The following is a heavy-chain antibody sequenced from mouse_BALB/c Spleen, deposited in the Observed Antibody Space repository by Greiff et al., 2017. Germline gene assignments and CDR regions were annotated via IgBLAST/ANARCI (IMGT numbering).Heavy chain of an antibody. V-gene: IGHV14-3*02. D-gene: IGHD2-4*01. J-gene: IGHJ4*01. CDR3: AREEDYDYDYYAMDY. Sequence: VQLQQSGAELVKPGASVKLSCTASGFNIKDTYMHWVKQRPEQGLEWIGRIDPANGNTKYDPKFQGKATITADTSSNTAYLQLSSLTSEDTAVYYCAREEDYDYDYYAMDYGGQGTSVTVSS. CDR2: IDPANGNT. CDR1: GFNIKDTY.